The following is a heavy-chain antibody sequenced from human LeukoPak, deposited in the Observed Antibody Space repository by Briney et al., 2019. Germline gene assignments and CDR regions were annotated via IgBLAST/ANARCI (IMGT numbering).Heavy chain of an antibody. D-gene: IGHD3-16*01. J-gene: IGHJ4*02. V-gene: IGHV3-7*04. CDR3: ARDSTLSNY. CDR1: GLTFSSYW. Sequence: GGSLRLSCAASGLTFSSYWMTWVRQAPGKGLEWVATINYDGSETYYVDSVRGRFSISRDNAKNSLYLQMNSLRAEDTAVYYCARDSTLSNYWGQGTLVTVSS. CDR2: INYDGSET.